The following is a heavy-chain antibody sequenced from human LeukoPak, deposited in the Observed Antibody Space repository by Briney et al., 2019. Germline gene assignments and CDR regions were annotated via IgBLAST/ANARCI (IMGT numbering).Heavy chain of an antibody. CDR2: ISGSGGST. D-gene: IGHD3-9*01. Sequence: GGSLRLSCAASGFTFSSYAMSWVRQAPGKGLEWGSAISGSGGSTYYADSVKGRFTISRDNSKNTLYLQMNSLRAEDTAVYYCAKKTYYDISTGPYDYWGQGTLVTVSS. CDR3: AKKTYYDISTGPYDY. J-gene: IGHJ4*02. V-gene: IGHV3-23*01. CDR1: GFTFSSYA.